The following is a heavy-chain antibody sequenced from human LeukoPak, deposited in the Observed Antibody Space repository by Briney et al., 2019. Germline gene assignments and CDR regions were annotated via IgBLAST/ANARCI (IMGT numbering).Heavy chain of an antibody. CDR2: IKQDGSEK. CDR3: ARDPQKRDGYNLRDY. V-gene: IGHV3-7*01. D-gene: IGHD5-24*01. J-gene: IGHJ4*02. CDR1: GFTFSTYW. Sequence: PGGSLRLSCAASGFTFSTYWMHWVRQAPGKGLEWVANIKQDGSEKYYVDSVKGRFTISRDNAKNSLYLQMNSLRAEDTAVYYCARDPQKRDGYNLRDYWGQGTLVTVSS.